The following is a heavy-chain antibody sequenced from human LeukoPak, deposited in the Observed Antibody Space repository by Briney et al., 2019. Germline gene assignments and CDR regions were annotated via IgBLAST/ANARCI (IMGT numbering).Heavy chain of an antibody. D-gene: IGHD5-24*01. Sequence: SETLSLTCSVSSGSISTHYWSWIRQPAGKGLEWIGRISTTGSTNYNPSLKSRVAMSLDTSKNQLSLKLTSVTAADTAVYYCAREVEMATQFDYWGQGTLGTVSS. CDR1: SGSISTHY. CDR3: AREVEMATQFDY. V-gene: IGHV4-4*07. J-gene: IGHJ4*02. CDR2: ISTTGST.